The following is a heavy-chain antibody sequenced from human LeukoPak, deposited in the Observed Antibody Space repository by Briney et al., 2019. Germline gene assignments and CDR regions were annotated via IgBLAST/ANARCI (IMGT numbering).Heavy chain of an antibody. D-gene: IGHD3-22*01. CDR1: GFTFSSHG. CDR3: ARRAGDYSHPYDY. Sequence: PGGSLRLSCAASGFTFSSHGMSWVRQAPGKGLEWVSTISGSGDYTYYADSVKGRFTISRDNSKNTLYLQMNTLRAEDTAVYYCARRAGDYSHPYDYWGQGTLVTVSS. J-gene: IGHJ4*02. CDR2: ISGSGDYT. V-gene: IGHV3-23*01.